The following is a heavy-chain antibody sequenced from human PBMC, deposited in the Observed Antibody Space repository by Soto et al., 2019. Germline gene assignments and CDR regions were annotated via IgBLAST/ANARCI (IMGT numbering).Heavy chain of an antibody. J-gene: IGHJ3*02. CDR3: ARSKESAFDI. Sequence: QVQLVQSGAEVKKPGSSVKVSCKASGGTFSSYAISWVRQAPGQGLEWMGGIIPMFGTANYAQKLQGRVTIIADESTSTAYMELTSLRSEDTAVYYCARSKESAFDIWGQGTMVTVSS. V-gene: IGHV1-69*01. CDR1: GGTFSSYA. CDR2: IIPMFGTA.